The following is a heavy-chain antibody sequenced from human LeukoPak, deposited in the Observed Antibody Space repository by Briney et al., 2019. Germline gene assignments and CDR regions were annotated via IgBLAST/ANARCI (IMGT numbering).Heavy chain of an antibody. D-gene: IGHD3-22*01. V-gene: IGHV3-23*01. CDR1: GSTFSSYA. Sequence: GGSLRLSCAASGSTFSSYAMSWVRQAPGKGLEWVSAISGSGGSTYYADSVKGRFTISRDNSKNTLYLQMNSLRAEDTAVYYCAKDVGAVVISTHWGQGTLVTVSS. CDR3: AKDVGAVVISTH. CDR2: ISGSGGST. J-gene: IGHJ4*02.